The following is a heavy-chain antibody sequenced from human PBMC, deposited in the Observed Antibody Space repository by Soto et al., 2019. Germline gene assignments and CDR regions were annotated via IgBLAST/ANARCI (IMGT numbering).Heavy chain of an antibody. CDR2: ISYDGRNK. D-gene: IGHD3-22*01. Sequence: GGSLRLSCAASGFTFSNYGMHWVRQAPGKGLEWVALISYDGRNKHYVDSVKGRFTISRDNSKNTLYLQMNSLRGEDTALYYCAKDHVVTVPKGSGMDVWGQGTTVTVSS. J-gene: IGHJ6*02. V-gene: IGHV3-30*18. CDR3: AKDHVVTVPKGSGMDV. CDR1: GFTFSNYG.